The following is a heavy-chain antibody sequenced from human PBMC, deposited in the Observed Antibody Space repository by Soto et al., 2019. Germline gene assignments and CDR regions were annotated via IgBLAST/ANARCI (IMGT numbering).Heavy chain of an antibody. Sequence: GGSLRLSCAVSGFPINKAWMGWVRQGPGKGPEWVGRLKSVSDGGKAEYTAPVKDRFTISRDDSKNMLYLQMNSLKAEDTAVYFCTTMRWNFWSTDWGQGTLVTVSS. CDR3: TTMRWNFWSTD. D-gene: IGHD3-3*01. J-gene: IGHJ4*02. CDR1: GFPINKAW. CDR2: LKSVSDGGKA. V-gene: IGHV3-15*01.